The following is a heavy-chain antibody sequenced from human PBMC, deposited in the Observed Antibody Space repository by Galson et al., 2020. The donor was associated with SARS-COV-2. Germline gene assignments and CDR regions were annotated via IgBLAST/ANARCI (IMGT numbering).Heavy chain of an antibody. CDR3: ARDRHIVWLDA. J-gene: IGHJ5*02. CDR1: GYSLTDYA. V-gene: IGHV1-3*01. CDR2: INAGSDDT. Sequence: ASVKVSYKTSGYSLTDYAMHWVRRDPGQRLEWLGWINAGSDDTKYSQKFQGRLTITRDTSATTYYMEPNSLSSEDTAGYYCARDRHIVWLDAWGQGTLVTVSS. D-gene: IGHD5-12*01.